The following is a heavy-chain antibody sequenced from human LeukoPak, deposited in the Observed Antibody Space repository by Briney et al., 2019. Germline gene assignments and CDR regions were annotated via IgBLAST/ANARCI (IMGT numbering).Heavy chain of an antibody. Sequence: SETLSLTCTVSGYSIRRDYYWGWIRQSPGKGLERIGNIYHSGRIFYNPSLKSRPTISVDTSKNQFSLKLTSVTAADTAVYYCTRDEDSSGYIDYWGQGTLVTV. CDR3: TRDEDSSGYIDY. CDR1: GYSIRRDYY. J-gene: IGHJ4*02. D-gene: IGHD3-22*01. V-gene: IGHV4-38-2*02. CDR2: IYHSGRI.